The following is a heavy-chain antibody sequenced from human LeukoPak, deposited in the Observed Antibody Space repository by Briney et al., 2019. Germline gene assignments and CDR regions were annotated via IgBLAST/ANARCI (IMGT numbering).Heavy chain of an antibody. D-gene: IGHD1-26*01. V-gene: IGHV1-69*05. Sequence: ASVKVSCKASGGTFSSYAISWVRQAPGQGLEWMGRIIPIFGTANYAQKFQGRVTITTDESTSTAYMELGSPRSEDTAVYYCASRERSGSYQRYAFDIWGQGTMVTVSS. J-gene: IGHJ3*02. CDR3: ASRERSGSYQRYAFDI. CDR2: IIPIFGTA. CDR1: GGTFSSYA.